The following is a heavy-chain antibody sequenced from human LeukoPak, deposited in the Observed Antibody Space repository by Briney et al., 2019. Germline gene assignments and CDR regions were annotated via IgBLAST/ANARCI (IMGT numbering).Heavy chain of an antibody. D-gene: IGHD2-2*01. V-gene: IGHV4-34*01. Sequence: SETLSLTCAVYGGSFSGYYWSWIRQPPGKGLEWIGEINHSGSTNYNPSLKSRVTISVDTSKNQFSLKLSSVTAADTAVYYCARVGDGTSSHYGMDVWGQGTTVTVS. CDR2: INHSGST. CDR3: ARVGDGTSSHYGMDV. J-gene: IGHJ6*02. CDR1: GGSFSGYY.